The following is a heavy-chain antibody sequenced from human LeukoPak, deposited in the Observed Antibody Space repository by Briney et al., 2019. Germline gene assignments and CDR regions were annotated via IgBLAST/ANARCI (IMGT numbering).Heavy chain of an antibody. Sequence: PSETLSLTCAVYGGSFSGYYWSWIRQPPGKGLEWIGEINHSGSTNYNPSLKSRVTISVDTSKNQFSLKLSSVTAADTAVYYCARVGGSGSSLDYWGQGTLVTVSS. J-gene: IGHJ4*02. CDR1: GGSFSGYY. V-gene: IGHV4-34*01. CDR3: ARVGGSGSSLDY. D-gene: IGHD3-10*01. CDR2: INHSGST.